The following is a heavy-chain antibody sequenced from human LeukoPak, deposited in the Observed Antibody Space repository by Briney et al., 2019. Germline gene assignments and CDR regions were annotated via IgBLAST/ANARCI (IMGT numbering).Heavy chain of an antibody. D-gene: IGHD3-10*01. CDR3: TRDSQLEWFYS. J-gene: IGHJ5*01. CDR1: GGSISRRSDF. V-gene: IGHV4-39*07. CDR2: IYYDGST. Sequence: PSETLSLTCGVSGGSISRRSDFWGWIRQSPGEGLEWIGTIYYDGSTYYNPYLKSRVTISMDTSKNQFSLNLSSVTAADTAVYYCTRDSQLEWFYSWGQGTLVTVSS.